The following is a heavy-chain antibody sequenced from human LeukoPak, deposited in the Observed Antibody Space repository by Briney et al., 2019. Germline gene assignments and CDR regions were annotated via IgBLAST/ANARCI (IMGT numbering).Heavy chain of an antibody. D-gene: IGHD4-17*01. J-gene: IGHJ4*02. Sequence: PGGSLRLSCAASGFTFSSYGMHWVRQAPGKGLEWVAVIWYDGSNKYYAESVKGRFTISRDDSKNTLYLQMDSLRAEDTAVYYCTYTVTHPSYSDFWGQGTLVTVSS. V-gene: IGHV3-33*01. CDR3: TYTVTHPSYSDF. CDR1: GFTFSSYG. CDR2: IWYDGSNK.